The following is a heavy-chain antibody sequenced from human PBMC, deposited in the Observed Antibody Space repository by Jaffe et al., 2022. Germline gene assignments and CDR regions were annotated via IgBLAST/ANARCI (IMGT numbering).Heavy chain of an antibody. CDR1: GGSISSSSYY. D-gene: IGHD3-9*01. J-gene: IGHJ4*02. V-gene: IGHV4-39*01. Sequence: QLQLQESGPGLVKPSETLSLTCTVSGGSISSSSYYWGWIRQPPGKGLEWIGSIYYSGSTYYNPSLKSRVTISVDTSKNQFSLKLSSVTAADTAVYYCATRGPVLRYFDWSVPFDYWGQGTLVTVSS. CDR3: ATRGPVLRYFDWSVPFDY. CDR2: IYYSGST.